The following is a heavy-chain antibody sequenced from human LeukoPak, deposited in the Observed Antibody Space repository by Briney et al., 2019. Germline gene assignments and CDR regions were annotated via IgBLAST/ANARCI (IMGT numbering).Heavy chain of an antibody. J-gene: IGHJ3*02. CDR3: ARDRNSGSSLDI. V-gene: IGHV1-2*02. Sequence: GASVKVSCKASGYTFTGYYIHWVRQAPGQGLEWMGWIYPYSDDTNYAQNFQGRVTMTRDTSISTAYMELSSLKSDDTAVYYCARDRNSGSSLDIWGQGTMLTVSS. CDR1: GYTFTGYY. D-gene: IGHD6-6*01. CDR2: IYPYSDDT.